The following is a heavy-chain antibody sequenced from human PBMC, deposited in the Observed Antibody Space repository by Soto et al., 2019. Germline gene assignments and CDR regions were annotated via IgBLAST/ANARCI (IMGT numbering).Heavy chain of an antibody. V-gene: IGHV2-5*02. Sequence: QITLKESGPTLVKPTQTLTLTCTFSGFSLSTSGVGVGWIRQPPGKALEWLALIYWDDDKRYSPSLKSRLTITKDTYKNQVVLTMTNMDPVDTATYYCAHVLSRQWLGGGYFDYWGQGTLVTVSS. CDR1: GFSLSTSGVG. CDR2: IYWDDDK. CDR3: AHVLSRQWLGGGYFDY. J-gene: IGHJ4*02. D-gene: IGHD6-19*01.